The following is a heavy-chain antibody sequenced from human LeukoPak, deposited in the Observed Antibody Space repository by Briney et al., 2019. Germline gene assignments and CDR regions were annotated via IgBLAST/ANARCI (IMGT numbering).Heavy chain of an antibody. CDR1: GGSFSGYY. J-gene: IGHJ4*02. V-gene: IGHV4-59*01. CDR3: AQSSGYYFDY. CDR2: IYYSGST. Sequence: PSETLSLTCAVYGGSFSGYYWSWIRQPPGKGLEWIGYIYYSGSTNYNPSLRSRVTISVDTSKNQFSLKLSSVTAADTAVYYCAQSSGYYFDYWGQGTLVTVSS. D-gene: IGHD3-22*01.